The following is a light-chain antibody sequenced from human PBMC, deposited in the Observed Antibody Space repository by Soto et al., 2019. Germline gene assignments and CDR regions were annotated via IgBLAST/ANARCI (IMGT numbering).Light chain of an antibody. V-gene: IGLV1-40*01. CDR3: QSYDSSLSGVI. CDR1: SSNIGARYD. CDR2: GNS. Sequence: QSVLTQPPSVSGAPGQRVTISCTGSSSNIGARYDVHWYQQLPGTAPKLLIYGNSIRPLGVPDRFSGSKSGTSASLAITGLHADDQADYYCQSYDSSLSGVIFGGGTKVTVL. J-gene: IGLJ2*01.